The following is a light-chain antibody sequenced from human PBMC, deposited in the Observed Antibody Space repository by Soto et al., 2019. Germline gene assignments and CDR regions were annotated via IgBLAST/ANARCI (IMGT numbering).Light chain of an antibody. CDR1: QSVSSSY. J-gene: IGKJ4*01. Sequence: FPQWPCTRSSSPWEIATLSSRASQSVSSSYLAWYQQKPGQAPRLLIYGASSRATGIPDRFSGSGSGTDFTLTISRLEPEDFAVYYCQQYGSSPLTFGGGTKVDIK. CDR3: QQYGSSPLT. CDR2: GAS. V-gene: IGKV3-20*01.